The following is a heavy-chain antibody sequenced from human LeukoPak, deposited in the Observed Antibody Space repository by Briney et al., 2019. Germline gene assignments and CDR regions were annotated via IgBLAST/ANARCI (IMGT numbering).Heavy chain of an antibody. D-gene: IGHD4-11*01. CDR3: AREDHSKYEY. CDR2: MDLDGSEK. V-gene: IGHV3-7*01. CDR1: DFIFRRYG. J-gene: IGHJ4*02. Sequence: PGGSLRLSCAVPDFIFRRYGMHWVRQAPGKGPEWVANMDLDGSEKYYGDSVQGRFTIFRDNAKNSLYLQMNSLRAEDTAVYYCAREDHSKYEYWGQGALVIVSS.